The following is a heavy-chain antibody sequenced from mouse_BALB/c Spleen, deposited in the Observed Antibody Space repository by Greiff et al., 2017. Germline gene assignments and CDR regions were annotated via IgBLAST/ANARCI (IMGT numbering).Heavy chain of an antibody. CDR1: GYTFSSYW. CDR2: ILPGSGST. CDR3: ARYYYGNYEAMDY. V-gene: IGHV1-9*01. Sequence: QVHVKQSGAELMKPGASVKISCKATGYTFSSYWIEWVKQRPGHGLEWIGEILPGSGSTNYNEKFKGKATFTADTSSNTAYMQLSSLTSEDSALYYCARYYYGNYEAMDYWGQGTSVTVSS. D-gene: IGHD2-1*01. J-gene: IGHJ4*01.